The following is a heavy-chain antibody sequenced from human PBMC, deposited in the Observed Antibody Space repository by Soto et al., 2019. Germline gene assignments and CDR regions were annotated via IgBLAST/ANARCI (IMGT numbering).Heavy chain of an antibody. CDR3: ARGYCRSTISYIWENWFDP. D-gene: IGHD2-2*02. J-gene: IGHJ5*02. V-gene: IGHV4-59*01. CDR1: GGSISSYY. CDR2: IYYSGRT. Sequence: QVQLQESGPGLVKPSETLSLTCTVSGGSISSYYWSWIRQPPGKGLEWIGYIYYSGRTNYNPSRKSRVTKSVDTSKNQFSLKLSSVTAANTAVYYCARGYCRSTISYIWENWFDPWGQGTLVTVSS.